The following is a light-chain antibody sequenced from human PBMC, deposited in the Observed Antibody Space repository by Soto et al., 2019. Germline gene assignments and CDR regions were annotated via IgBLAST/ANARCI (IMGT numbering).Light chain of an antibody. CDR2: ENN. V-gene: IGLV1-51*02. CDR1: SSNIGNNY. J-gene: IGLJ3*02. CDR3: GTWDSSLSAGWV. Sequence: QSVLTQPPSVSAAPGQKVTISCSGSSSNIGNNYVSWYQQLPGTAPKLLFYENNKRPSGIPDRFSGSKSGTSATLGITGLQTGDEADYYCGTWDSSLSAGWVFGGGTKLTVL.